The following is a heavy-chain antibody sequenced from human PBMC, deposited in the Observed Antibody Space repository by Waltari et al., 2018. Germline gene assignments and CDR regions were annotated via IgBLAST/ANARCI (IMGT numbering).Heavy chain of an antibody. CDR3: ATIGRGYYDSSGYYSDY. Sequence: QVQLVQSGAEVKKPGASVKVSCKVSGYTLTELSIHWVLQAHGKGLEWMGGFDPEDGETIYAQKFQGRVTMTEDTSTDTAYMELSSLRSEDTAVYYCATIGRGYYDSSGYYSDYWGQGTLVTVSS. V-gene: IGHV1-24*01. J-gene: IGHJ4*02. CDR2: FDPEDGET. D-gene: IGHD3-22*01. CDR1: GYTLTELS.